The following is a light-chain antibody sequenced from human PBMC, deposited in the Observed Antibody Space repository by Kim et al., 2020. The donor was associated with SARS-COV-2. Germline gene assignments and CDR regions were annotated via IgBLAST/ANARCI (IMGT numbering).Light chain of an antibody. CDR1: SSNIGTDYD. J-gene: IGLJ3*02. Sequence: QSVLTQPPSVSGALGQRINISCTGSSSNIGTDYDVHWYQQLPGTAPKLLIFGNNNRPSGVPDRFSGSRSGTSAFLAITGLQAEDEADYHCQSYDISLSVWVFGGGTQLTVL. CDR3: QSYDISLSVWV. V-gene: IGLV1-40*01. CDR2: GNN.